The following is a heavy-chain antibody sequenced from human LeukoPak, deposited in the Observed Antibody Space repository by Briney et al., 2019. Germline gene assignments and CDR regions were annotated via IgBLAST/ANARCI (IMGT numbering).Heavy chain of an antibody. CDR3: ARAWGSADY. CDR1: GFVFSDYY. D-gene: IGHD7-27*01. CDR2: ISGSGGDI. Sequence: GGSLRLSYAASGFVFSDYYMSWIRQTPGRGLEWISYISGSGGDIYYVDSVKGRFTISRDNSKNSLYLQMNSLRAEDTALYYCARAWGSADYWGQGTLVTVSS. J-gene: IGHJ4*02. V-gene: IGHV3-11*01.